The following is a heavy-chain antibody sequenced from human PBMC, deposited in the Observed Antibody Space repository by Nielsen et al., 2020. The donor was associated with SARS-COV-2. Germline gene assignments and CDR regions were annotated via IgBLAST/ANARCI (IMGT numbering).Heavy chain of an antibody. CDR2: IKQDGSEK. CDR3: ARESVTGTDAFDI. Sequence: GESLKISCAASGFTFSSYWMSWVRQASGKGLEWVANIKQDGSEKYYVDSVKGRFTISRDNAKNSLSLQMNSLRAEDTAVYYCARESVTGTDAFDIWGQGTVVTVSS. J-gene: IGHJ3*02. D-gene: IGHD6-19*01. CDR1: GFTFSSYW. V-gene: IGHV3-7*01.